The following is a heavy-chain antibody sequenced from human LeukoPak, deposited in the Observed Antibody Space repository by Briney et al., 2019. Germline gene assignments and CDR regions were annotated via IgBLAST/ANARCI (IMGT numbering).Heavy chain of an antibody. D-gene: IGHD3-3*01. CDR1: GGSPSSSSYY. J-gene: IGHJ4*02. CDR2: IYFSVRT. CDR3: ASTKRSYDFWSGEGGYYFDY. V-gene: IGHV4-39*01. Sequence: SETLSLTCTVSGGSPSSSSYYWGWIRQPPGKGLERIGSIYFSVRTYYNPSLKSRVTISVDTSKNQFSLKLSSVTAADTAVYYCASTKRSYDFWSGEGGYYFDYWGQGTLVTVSS.